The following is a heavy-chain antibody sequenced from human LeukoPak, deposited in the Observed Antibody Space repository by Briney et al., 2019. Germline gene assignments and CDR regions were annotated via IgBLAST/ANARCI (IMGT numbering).Heavy chain of an antibody. D-gene: IGHD3-22*01. CDR2: IIPILGIV. J-gene: IGHJ4*02. CDR3: AGGYHDSSGYYYYFDY. CDR1: GGTFSSYA. Sequence: GASVKVSCKASGGTFSSYAISWVRHAPGQGLEWMGRIIPILGIVNYAQKFQGRVTITADKSTSTAYMEVRSLRSEDTAVYYCAGGYHDSSGYYYYFDYWGQGTLVTVSS. V-gene: IGHV1-69*04.